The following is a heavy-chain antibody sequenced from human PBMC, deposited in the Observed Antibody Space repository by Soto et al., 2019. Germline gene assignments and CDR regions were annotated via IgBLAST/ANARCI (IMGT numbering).Heavy chain of an antibody. CDR1: GFTFIRYA. V-gene: IGHV3-23*01. Sequence: EVQRLESGGGLVQPGGSLRLSCAASGFTFIRYAMSCVRQAPGKGLEWVSAISGSGGSTYYADSVKGRFTISRDNSKNTLYLQMNSLRAEETAVYYCASSIAEAGIFDYWGQGTLVTV. CDR2: ISGSGGST. CDR3: ASSIAEAGIFDY. D-gene: IGHD6-19*01. J-gene: IGHJ4*02.